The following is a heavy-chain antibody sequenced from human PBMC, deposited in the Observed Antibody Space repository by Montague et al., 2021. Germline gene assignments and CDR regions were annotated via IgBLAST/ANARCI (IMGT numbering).Heavy chain of an antibody. CDR1: GGSISNSPFY. D-gene: IGHD3-10*01. CDR2: NYYRGNT. CDR3: ARAGPRTYGGDSLDY. Sequence: SETLSLTCTVSGGSISNSPFYWGWIRQSPGKGLEWIGSNYYRGNTYYNPSLKSRVSLSIDTSKNQFSLKMNSVTAADTAVYYCARAGPRTYGGDSLDYWGQGALVTVSS. V-gene: IGHV4-39*01. J-gene: IGHJ4*02.